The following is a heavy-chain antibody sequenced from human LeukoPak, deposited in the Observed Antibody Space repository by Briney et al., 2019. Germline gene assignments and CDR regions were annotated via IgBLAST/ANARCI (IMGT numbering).Heavy chain of an antibody. J-gene: IGHJ6*03. D-gene: IGHD2-2*01. Sequence: ASVKVSCKASGGTFISYAISWVRQAPGQGLEWMGGIIPIFGTANYAQKFQGRVTITADESTSTAYMELSSLRSEDTAVYYCARGPYCSSTSCYYYYYMDVWGKGTTVTVSS. CDR2: IIPIFGTA. CDR3: ARGPYCSSTSCYYYYYMDV. CDR1: GGTFISYA. V-gene: IGHV1-69*13.